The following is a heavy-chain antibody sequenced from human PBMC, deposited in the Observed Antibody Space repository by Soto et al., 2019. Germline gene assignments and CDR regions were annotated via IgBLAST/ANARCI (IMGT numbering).Heavy chain of an antibody. D-gene: IGHD3-22*01. CDR1: GYTFTSYG. CDR2: ISAYNGNT. Sequence: GASVKVSCKASGYTFTSYGISWVRQAPGQGLEWMGWISAYNGNTNYAQKLQGRVTMTTDTSTSTAYMELWSLRSDDTAVYYCARVTLYYDSSGFPDYWGQGTLVTVSS. CDR3: ARVTLYYDSSGFPDY. J-gene: IGHJ4*02. V-gene: IGHV1-18*01.